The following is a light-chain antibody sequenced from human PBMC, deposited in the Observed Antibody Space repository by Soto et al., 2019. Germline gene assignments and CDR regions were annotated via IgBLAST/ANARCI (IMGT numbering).Light chain of an antibody. V-gene: IGKV3-11*01. Sequence: IVLPETTTTLYLPPGASALLSCRTSQSVSNYLAWYQQKSGQAPXXLIYDASSRATGIPARFSGSGSGTDFTLTISSLEPEDSAVYYCQQRRNWLTFGGGTRLEIK. J-gene: IGKJ5*01. CDR2: DAS. CDR3: QQRRNWLT. CDR1: QSVSNY.